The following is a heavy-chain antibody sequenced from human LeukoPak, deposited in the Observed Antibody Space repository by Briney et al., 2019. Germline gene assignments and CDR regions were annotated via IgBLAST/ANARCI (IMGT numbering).Heavy chain of an antibody. CDR2: MSPNSGNT. Sequence: ASVKVSCKASGYTFTSYDINWVRQATGQGLEWMGWMSPNSGNTGYAQKFQGRVTMTRNTSISTAYMELSSLRSEDTAVYYCARGWIQLWTNWFDPWGQGTLVTVSS. CDR3: ARGWIQLWTNWFDP. D-gene: IGHD5-18*01. CDR1: GYTFTSYD. V-gene: IGHV1-8*01. J-gene: IGHJ5*02.